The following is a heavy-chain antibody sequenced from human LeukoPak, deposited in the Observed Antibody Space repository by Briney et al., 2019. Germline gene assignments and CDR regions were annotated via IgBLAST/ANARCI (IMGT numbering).Heavy chain of an antibody. V-gene: IGHV3-30*02. CDR1: GFTFSSYG. D-gene: IGHD6-13*01. CDR2: IRYDGSNK. Sequence: GGSLRLSCAASGFTFSSYGMHWVRQAPGKGLEWVAFIRYDGSNKYYADSVKGRFTISRDNSKNTLYLQMSSLRAEDTAVYYCAKDRNIAADPFAFDIWGQGTMVTVSS. CDR3: AKDRNIAADPFAFDI. J-gene: IGHJ3*02.